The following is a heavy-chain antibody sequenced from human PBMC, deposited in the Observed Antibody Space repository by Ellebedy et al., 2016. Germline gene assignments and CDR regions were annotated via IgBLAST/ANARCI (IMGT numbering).Heavy chain of an antibody. CDR2: INWNGGST. Sequence: GESLKISCAATGFTFDDYGMSWVRQAPGKGLEWVSGINWNGGSTGYADSVKGRFTISRDNAKNSLYLQMNSLRAEDTAVYYCAKRSSSWTAFDYWGQGTLVTVSS. CDR1: GFTFDDYG. J-gene: IGHJ4*02. CDR3: AKRSSSWTAFDY. V-gene: IGHV3-20*04. D-gene: IGHD6-13*01.